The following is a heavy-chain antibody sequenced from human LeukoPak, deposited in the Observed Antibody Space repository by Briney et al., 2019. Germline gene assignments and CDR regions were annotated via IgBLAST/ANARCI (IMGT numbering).Heavy chain of an antibody. V-gene: IGHV3-30*02. CDR1: GFTFSGYG. Sequence: GGSLRLSCAASGFTFSGYGMHWVRQAPGKGLEWVTFIRYDGCNKYYADSVKGRFTISRDNSKNTLYLQMNSLRAEDTAVYYCAREYNSYCTSTSCLYSYFDYWGQGTLVTVSS. CDR2: IRYDGCNK. D-gene: IGHD2-2*01. CDR3: AREYNSYCTSTSCLYSYFDY. J-gene: IGHJ4*02.